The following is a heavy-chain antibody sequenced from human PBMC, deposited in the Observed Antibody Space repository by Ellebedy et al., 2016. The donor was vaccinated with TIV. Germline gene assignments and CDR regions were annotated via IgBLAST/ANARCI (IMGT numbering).Heavy chain of an antibody. D-gene: IGHD2-21*02. J-gene: IGHJ6*02. CDR1: GFTFSDYY. V-gene: IGHV3-11*05. CDR3: ARVVTAIYYYGMDV. CDR2: ISSSSSYT. Sequence: GESLKISXAASGFTFSDYYMSWIRQAPGKGLEWVSYISSSSSYTNYADSVKGRFTISRDNAKNSLYLQMNSLRAEDTAVYYCARVVTAIYYYGMDVWGQGTTVTVSS.